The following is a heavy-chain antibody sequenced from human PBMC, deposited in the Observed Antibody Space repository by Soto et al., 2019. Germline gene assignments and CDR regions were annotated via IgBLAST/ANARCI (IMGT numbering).Heavy chain of an antibody. Sequence: GGSLRLSCAASGFTFSSYAMHWVRQAPGKGLEWVAVISYDGSNKYYADSVKGRFTISRDNSKNTRYLQMNSLRAEDTAVYYCASWFDPWGQGTLVTASS. V-gene: IGHV3-30-3*01. CDR2: ISYDGSNK. J-gene: IGHJ5*02. CDR3: ASWFDP. CDR1: GFTFSSYA.